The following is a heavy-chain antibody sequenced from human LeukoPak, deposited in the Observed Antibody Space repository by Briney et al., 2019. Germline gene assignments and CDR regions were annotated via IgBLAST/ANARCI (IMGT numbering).Heavy chain of an antibody. J-gene: IGHJ4*02. D-gene: IGHD3-22*01. Sequence: SETLSLTCTVSGGSINNYYWSWIRQPAGKALEWIGRIHTSGSTNYNPSLKSRVTMSVDTSKNQFSLKLSSVTAADTAVYYCARDRYYYDSSGYYLFDYWGQGTLVTVSS. V-gene: IGHV4-4*07. CDR3: ARDRYYYDSSGYYLFDY. CDR2: IHTSGST. CDR1: GGSINNYY.